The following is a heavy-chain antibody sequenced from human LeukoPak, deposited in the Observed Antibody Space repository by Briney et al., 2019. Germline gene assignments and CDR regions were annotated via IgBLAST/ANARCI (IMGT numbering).Heavy chain of an antibody. V-gene: IGHV4-4*07. Sequence: SESLSLTCTVSGGSISNYYWSWIRQPAGKGLEWIGRINTSGNTNYNPSLKSRLTMSVDTTKTQVSLKLSSVTAADTAVYYCAREKDYGDSRGLDPWGQGTLVTVSS. CDR1: GGSISNYY. CDR3: AREKDYGDSRGLDP. CDR2: INTSGNT. J-gene: IGHJ5*02. D-gene: IGHD4-17*01.